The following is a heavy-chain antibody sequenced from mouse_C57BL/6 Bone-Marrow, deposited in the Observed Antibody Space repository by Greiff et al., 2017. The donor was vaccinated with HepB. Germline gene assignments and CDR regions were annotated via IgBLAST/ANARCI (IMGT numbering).Heavy chain of an antibody. CDR2: IWSGGST. CDR3: ASYYGSSYGYFDV. Sequence: VQGVESGPGLVQPSQSLSITCTVSGFSLTSYGVHWVRQSPGKGLEWLGVIWSGGSTDYNAAFISRLSISKDNSKSQVFFKMNSLQADDTAIYYCASYYGSSYGYFDVWGTGTTVTVSS. V-gene: IGHV2-2*01. J-gene: IGHJ1*03. D-gene: IGHD1-1*01. CDR1: GFSLTSYG.